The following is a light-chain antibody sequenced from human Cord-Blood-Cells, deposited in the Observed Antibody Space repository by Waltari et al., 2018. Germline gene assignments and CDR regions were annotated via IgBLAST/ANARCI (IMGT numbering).Light chain of an antibody. V-gene: IGLV3-25*02. CDR2: NES. CDR1: ALPTQY. Sequence: SYELTQPPSVSVSPGQTARITCSGDALPTQYAYWYQQKPGQAPVLVIYNESERPSGSPERFSGSSSGTTVTLTISGVQAEDEADYYCQSADSSGTYPVVFGGGTKLTVL. J-gene: IGLJ2*01. CDR3: QSADSSGTYPVV.